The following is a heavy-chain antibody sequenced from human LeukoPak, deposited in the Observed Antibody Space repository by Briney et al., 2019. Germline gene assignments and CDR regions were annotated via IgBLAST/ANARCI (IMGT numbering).Heavy chain of an antibody. CDR1: GGSISSSSYF. CDR2: IYYSGNT. Sequence: PSETLSLTCTVSGGSISSSSYFWNWIRQPPGKGLEWIGSIYYSGNTYYNPSLKSRVTISVDTSKNQFSLKLSSVTAADTAVYYCARDPHSSQTDDAFDIWGQGTMVTVSS. D-gene: IGHD3-22*01. CDR3: ARDPHSSQTDDAFDI. V-gene: IGHV4-39*07. J-gene: IGHJ3*02.